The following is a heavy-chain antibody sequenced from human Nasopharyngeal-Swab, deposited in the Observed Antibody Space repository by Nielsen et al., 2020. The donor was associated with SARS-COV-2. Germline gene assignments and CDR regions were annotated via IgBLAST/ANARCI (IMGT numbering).Heavy chain of an antibody. CDR3: ARDFSAPLLAFYYYYGMDV. CDR1: GFTFSSYG. Sequence: GGSLRLSCAASGFTFSSYGMHWVRQAPGKGLEWVANIKQDGSEKYYVDSVKGRFTISRDNAKNSLYLQMNSLRAEDTAVYYCARDFSAPLLAFYYYYGMDVWGQGTTVTVSS. J-gene: IGHJ6*02. V-gene: IGHV3-7*01. D-gene: IGHD2-15*01. CDR2: IKQDGSEK.